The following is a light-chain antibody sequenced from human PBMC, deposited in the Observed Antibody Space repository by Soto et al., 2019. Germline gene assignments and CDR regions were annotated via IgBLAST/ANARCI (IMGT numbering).Light chain of an antibody. Sequence: QSALTQPASLSGSPGQSITIPCTGTSSDVGGYNYVSWYQQHPGKVPKLMIYDVSNRPSGVSNRFSGSKSGNTASLTISGLQAEDEADYYCSSYTSSNTLVFGTGTKVTVL. V-gene: IGLV2-14*01. CDR1: SSDVGGYNY. J-gene: IGLJ1*01. CDR2: DVS. CDR3: SSYTSSNTLV.